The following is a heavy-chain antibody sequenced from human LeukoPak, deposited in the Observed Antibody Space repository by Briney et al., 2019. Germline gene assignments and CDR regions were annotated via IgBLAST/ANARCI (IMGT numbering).Heavy chain of an antibody. Sequence: GGSLRLSCAASGFTVSSNYMSWVGQAPGQRLGWDTVIYSGGSTYYADSVKGRFTISRDNSKTTLYLQMNSLRAEDTAVYYCARGVRRRPDAFDIWGQGTMVTVSS. CDR3: ARGVRRRPDAFDI. V-gene: IGHV3-66*01. D-gene: IGHD2-8*01. CDR2: IYSGGST. CDR1: GFTVSSNY. J-gene: IGHJ3*02.